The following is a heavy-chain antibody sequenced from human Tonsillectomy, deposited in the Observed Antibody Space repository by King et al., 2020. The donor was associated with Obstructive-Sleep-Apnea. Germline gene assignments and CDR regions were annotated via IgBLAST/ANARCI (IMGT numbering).Heavy chain of an antibody. CDR1: GYTFTSYG. D-gene: IGHD3-16*02. Sequence: VQLVQSGAEVKKPGASVKVSCKASGYTFTSYGISWVRQAPGQGLEWMGWISAYNGNTNYAQKLQGRVTMTTDTSTSTAYMELRSLRSDDTAVYYCARELAMITFGGVIDEYYFDYWGQGTLVTVSS. V-gene: IGHV1-18*04. J-gene: IGHJ4*02. CDR2: ISAYNGNT. CDR3: ARELAMITFGGVIDEYYFDY.